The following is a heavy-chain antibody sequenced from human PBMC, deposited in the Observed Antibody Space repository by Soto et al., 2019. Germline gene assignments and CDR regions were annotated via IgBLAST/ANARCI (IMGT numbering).Heavy chain of an antibody. D-gene: IGHD2-21*01. CDR1: GGSISSYY. CDR3: AAIPPQGRDY. CDR2: IYYSGST. V-gene: IGHV4-59*08. Sequence: SETLSLTCTVSGGSISSYYLSWIRPPPGKGLEWIGYIYYSGSTNYNPSLKSRVTISVDTSKNQFSLKLSSVTAADTAVYYCAAIPPQGRDYWGQGTLVTVSS. J-gene: IGHJ4*02.